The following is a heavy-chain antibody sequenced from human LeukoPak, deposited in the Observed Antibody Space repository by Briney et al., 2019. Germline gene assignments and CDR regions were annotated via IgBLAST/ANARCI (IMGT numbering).Heavy chain of an antibody. Sequence: SETLSLTCAVYGGSFSGYYWSWIRQPPGKGLEWSGEINHSGSTDYNPSLKSRVTISVDKSKNQFSLKLSSVTAADTAVYYCARKASIRGGFHWGQGTLVTVSS. V-gene: IGHV4-34*01. D-gene: IGHD2-2*01. CDR3: ARKASIRGGFH. CDR2: INHSGST. J-gene: IGHJ4*02. CDR1: GGSFSGYY.